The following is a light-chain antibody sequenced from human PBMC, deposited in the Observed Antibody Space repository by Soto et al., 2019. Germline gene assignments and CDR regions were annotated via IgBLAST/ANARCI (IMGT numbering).Light chain of an antibody. Sequence: ETVMTQSPANLSVSQGERATLSCRASHSVSSNLAWYQQKPGQAPRILIFGASTRATGIPARFSGSGSGTEFTLTISSLQSEDFAVYYSQQYNNWPPTFGQGTKVDIK. J-gene: IGKJ1*01. CDR2: GAS. CDR1: HSVSSN. CDR3: QQYNNWPPT. V-gene: IGKV3-15*01.